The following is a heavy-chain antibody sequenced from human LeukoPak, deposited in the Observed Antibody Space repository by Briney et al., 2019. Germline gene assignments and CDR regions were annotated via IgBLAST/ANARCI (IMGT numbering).Heavy chain of an antibody. J-gene: IGHJ4*02. CDR2: IYTSGST. V-gene: IGHV4-61*02. CDR3: AKTPGCSGGSCPPFYFDY. CDR1: GASISIGSFY. D-gene: IGHD2-15*01. Sequence: PSETLSLTCTVSGASISIGSFYWSWIRQPAGKGLEWIGRIYTSGSTDYSPSLKSRVTILVDTSKNQFSLKLSSVTAADTAVYYCAKTPGCSGGSCPPFYFDYWGQGTLVTVSS.